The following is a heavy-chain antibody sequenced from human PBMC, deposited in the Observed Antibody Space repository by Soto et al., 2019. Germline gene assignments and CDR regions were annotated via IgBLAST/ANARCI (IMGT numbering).Heavy chain of an antibody. CDR2: ISSSSSYI. CDR3: ARPYSSSSYYFDY. V-gene: IGHV3-21*01. Sequence: GGSLRLSCAASGFTFSSYSMNWVRQAPGKGLEWVSSISSSSSYIYYADSVKGRFTISRDNAKNSLYLQMNSLRAEDTAVYYCARPYSSSSYYFDYWGQGTLVTVSS. CDR1: GFTFSSYS. J-gene: IGHJ4*02. D-gene: IGHD6-6*01.